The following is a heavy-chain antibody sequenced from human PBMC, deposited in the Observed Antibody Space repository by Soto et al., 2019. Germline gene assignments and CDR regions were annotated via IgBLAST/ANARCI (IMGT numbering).Heavy chain of an antibody. Sequence: QVQLVQSGAEVKKPGSSVKVSCKASGGTFSNYAISWVRQAPGQGLEWMGGIIPIFGTANYAQKFQGRVTITAAESTSTAYMELSSLRSEDTAVYYCARERARGGGWLQLTTKFDYWGQGTLVTVSS. CDR3: ARERARGGGWLQLTTKFDY. V-gene: IGHV1-69*12. D-gene: IGHD1-1*01. CDR1: GGTFSNYA. CDR2: IIPIFGTA. J-gene: IGHJ4*02.